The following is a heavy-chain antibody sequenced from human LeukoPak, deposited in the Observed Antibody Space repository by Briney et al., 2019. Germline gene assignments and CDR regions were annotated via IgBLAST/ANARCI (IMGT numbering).Heavy chain of an antibody. J-gene: IGHJ1*01. D-gene: IGHD6-13*01. CDR2: IYTSGST. CDR3: ARTRSSWYAGEYFQH. CDR1: GGSISSYY. Sequence: PSETLSLTCTVSGGSISSYYWSWIRQPAGKGLEWIGRIYTSGSTNYNPSLKSRVTMSVDTSKNQFSLKLSSVTAADTAVYYCARTRSSWYAGEYFQHWGQGTLVTVSS. V-gene: IGHV4-4*07.